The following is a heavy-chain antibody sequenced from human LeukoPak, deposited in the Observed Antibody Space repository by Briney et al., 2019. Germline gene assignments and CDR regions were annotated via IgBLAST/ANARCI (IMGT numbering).Heavy chain of an antibody. CDR2: IKQDGSEK. CDR3: ARMGSSSSSY. D-gene: IGHD6-6*01. J-gene: IGHJ4*02. CDR1: GFTFNSYW. Sequence: PGGSPRLSCAASGFTFNSYWMTWVRQAPGKGLEWVANIKQDGSEKYYVDSVKGRFTISRDNAKNSLYLQMNSLRAEDTAVYYCARMGSSSSSYWGQGTLVTVSS. V-gene: IGHV3-7*01.